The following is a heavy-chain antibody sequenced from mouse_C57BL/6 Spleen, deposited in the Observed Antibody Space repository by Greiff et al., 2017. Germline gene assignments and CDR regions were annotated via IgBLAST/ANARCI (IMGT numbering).Heavy chain of an antibody. CDR3: TRVPLYGSSYAWFAY. V-gene: IGHV1-5*01. CDR2: IYPGNSDT. J-gene: IGHJ3*01. CDR1: GYTFTSYW. D-gene: IGHD1-1*01. Sequence: EVQLQQSGTVLARPGASVKMSCKTSGYTFTSYWMHWVKQRPGQGLEWIGAIYPGNSDTSYNQKFKGKAKLTAVTSASTAYMELSSLTNEDSAVYYCTRVPLYGSSYAWFAYWGQGTLVTVSA.